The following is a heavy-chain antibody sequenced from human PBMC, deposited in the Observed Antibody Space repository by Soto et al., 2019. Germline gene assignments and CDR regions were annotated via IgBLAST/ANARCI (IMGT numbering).Heavy chain of an antibody. V-gene: IGHV3-11*01. CDR3: ARESPFDP. Sequence: LSLTCIVSGDSISSGDYYWSWIRQAPGKGLGWVSYISSSGSTIYYADSVKGRFTISRDNAKNSLYLQMNSLRAEDTAVYYCARESPFDPWGQGTLVTVSS. CDR2: ISSSGSTI. CDR1: GDSISSGDYY. J-gene: IGHJ5*02.